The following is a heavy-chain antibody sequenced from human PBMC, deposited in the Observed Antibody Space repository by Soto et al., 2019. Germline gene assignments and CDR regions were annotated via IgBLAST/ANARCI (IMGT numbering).Heavy chain of an antibody. D-gene: IGHD3-3*01. CDR3: AREKVGIFGDPFDP. Sequence: QVQLVQSGAEVKKPGSSVKVSCKASGGTFSSYAISWVRQAPGQGLEWMGGIIPIFGTANYGQKFQGRVTITADESTSTAYRELSSLRSEDTAVYYCAREKVGIFGDPFDPWGQGTLVTVSS. J-gene: IGHJ5*02. CDR2: IIPIFGTA. V-gene: IGHV1-69*01. CDR1: GGTFSSYA.